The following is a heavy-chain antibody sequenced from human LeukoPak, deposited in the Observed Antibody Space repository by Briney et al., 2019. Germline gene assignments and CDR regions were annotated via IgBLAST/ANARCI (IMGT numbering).Heavy chain of an antibody. D-gene: IGHD6-13*01. J-gene: IGHJ4*02. Sequence: GGSLRLSCVASGFTFSSYAMSWVRQAPGKGLEWVSQISDGSGRIYYADSVKGRFSISRDNSKNTLYLQMNSLRAEDTALYYCAKEASSSWTNWGQGTLVTVSS. CDR3: AKEASSSWTN. V-gene: IGHV3-23*01. CDR1: GFTFSSYA. CDR2: ISDGSGRI.